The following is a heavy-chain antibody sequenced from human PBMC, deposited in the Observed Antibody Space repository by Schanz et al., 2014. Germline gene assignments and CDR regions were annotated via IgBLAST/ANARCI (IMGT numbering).Heavy chain of an antibody. V-gene: IGHV3-23*04. CDR2: ISGSGGST. CDR3: ARDRGYCSGGSCLTFDY. CDR1: GFTFSTYA. J-gene: IGHJ4*02. D-gene: IGHD2-15*01. Sequence: VQLVESGGGLVKPGGSLRLSCAASGFTFSTYAMSWVRQAPGKGLEWVSAISGSGGSTYYADSVKGRFTISRDNSKNTLYLQMNTLRAEDTAVYYCARDRGYCSGGSCLTFDYWGQRTLVTVSS.